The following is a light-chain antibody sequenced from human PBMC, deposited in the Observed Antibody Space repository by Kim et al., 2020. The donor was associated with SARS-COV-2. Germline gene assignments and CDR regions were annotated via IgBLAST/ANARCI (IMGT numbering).Light chain of an antibody. CDR3: QQYNNLYT. V-gene: IGKV3-15*01. CDR1: TNIGFN. J-gene: IGKJ2*01. CDR2: GAS. Sequence: LPVTPGKTPTLSCRASTNIGFNVTWYQQKPGQAPRLLIHGASTRATGIPARFSGSGSGTEFTLTINSLQSEDFAVYHCQQYNNLYTFGQGTKLEI.